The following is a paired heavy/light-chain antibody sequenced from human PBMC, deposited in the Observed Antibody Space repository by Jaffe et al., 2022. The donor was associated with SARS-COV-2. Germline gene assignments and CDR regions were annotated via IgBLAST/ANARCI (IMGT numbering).Light chain of an antibody. V-gene: IGKV1-39*01. CDR2: DAS. CDR1: QSISTY. Sequence: DIQMTQSPSSLSASVGDRVTITCRASQSISTYLNWYQQKPGKAPKLLIYDASSLQSGVPSRFGGSGSGADFTLTISGLQPEDVATYYCQQCYTTPWTFGPGTKVEIK. CDR3: QQCYTTPWT. J-gene: IGKJ1*01.
Heavy chain of an antibody. CDR2: IYYSGST. J-gene: IGHJ4*02. CDR3: ARVYRRGYCSGSTCYSFFDY. Sequence: QVQLQESGPGLVKPSETLSLTCTVSGGSVSSTTYYWSWIRQPPGKGLEWIGYIYYSGSTNYDPSLRSRVSMSLDTSKNQFSLNLRSVTAADTAVYYCARVYRRGYCSGSTCYSFFDYWGQGIPVAVSS. D-gene: IGHD2-15*01. V-gene: IGHV4-61*01. CDR1: GGSVSSTTYY.